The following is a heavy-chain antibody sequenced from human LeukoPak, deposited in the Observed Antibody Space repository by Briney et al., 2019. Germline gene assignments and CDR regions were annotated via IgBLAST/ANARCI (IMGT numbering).Heavy chain of an antibody. D-gene: IGHD5-24*01. V-gene: IGHV1-18*01. CDR3: ARDWRRDGYKMGGY. CDR1: GYTFTSYG. J-gene: IGHJ4*02. CDR2: ISAYNGNT. Sequence: GASVKVSCKASGYTFTSYGISWVRQAPGQGLEWMGWISAYNGNTNYAQKLQGRVTMTTDTSTNTAYMELRSLRSDDTAVYYCARDWRRDGYKMGGYWGQGTLVTVSS.